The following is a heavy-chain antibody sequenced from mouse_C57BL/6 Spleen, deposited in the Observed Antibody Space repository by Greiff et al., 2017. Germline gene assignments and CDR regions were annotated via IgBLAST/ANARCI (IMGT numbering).Heavy chain of an antibody. Sequence: QVQLKESGPGLVQPSQSLSITCTVSGFSLTSSGVHWVRQSPGKGLEWLGVIWSGGSTDYNAAFISRLSISKDNSKSQVFFKMNSLQADDTAIYYCARKEITRYYYAMHYWGQGTSVTVPS. CDR2: IWSGGST. J-gene: IGHJ4*01. V-gene: IGHV2-2*01. D-gene: IGHD2-4*01. CDR1: GFSLTSSG. CDR3: ARKEITRYYYAMHY.